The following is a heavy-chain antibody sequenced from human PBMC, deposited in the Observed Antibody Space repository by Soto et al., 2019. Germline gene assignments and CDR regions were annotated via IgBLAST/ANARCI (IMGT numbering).Heavy chain of an antibody. CDR2: IYYSGST. V-gene: IGHV4-39*01. Sequence: SETLSLTCTFSGGSIRSSSYYLGWIRQPPGKGLEWIGSIYYSGSTYYNPSLKSRVTISVDTSKNQFSLKLSSVTAADTAVYYCASGSIAAAVIPFDYWGQGTLVTVSS. CDR1: GGSIRSSSYY. J-gene: IGHJ4*02. CDR3: ASGSIAAAVIPFDY. D-gene: IGHD6-13*01.